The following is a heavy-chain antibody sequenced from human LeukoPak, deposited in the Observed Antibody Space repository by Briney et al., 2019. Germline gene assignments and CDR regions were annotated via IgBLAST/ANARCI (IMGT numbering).Heavy chain of an antibody. D-gene: IGHD6-19*01. J-gene: IGHJ4*02. V-gene: IGHV3-33*01. CDR3: ARDWPREIAVAGGSTNFDY. Sequence: GRSLRLSCAASGFTFSSYGMHWVRQAPGKVLEWVAVIWYDGSNKYYADSVKGRFTISRDNSKNTLYLQMNSLRAEDTAVYYCARDWPREIAVAGGSTNFDYWGQGTLVTVSS. CDR1: GFTFSSYG. CDR2: IWYDGSNK.